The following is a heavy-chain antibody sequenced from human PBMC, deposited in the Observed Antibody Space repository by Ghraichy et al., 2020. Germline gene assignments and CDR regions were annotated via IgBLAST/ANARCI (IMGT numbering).Heavy chain of an antibody. CDR2: IWYDGSKK. V-gene: IGHV3-33*01. Sequence: GESLNISCAASGFTFSSYGMHWVRQGPGKGLEWVSVIWYDGSKKYYADSVKDRFTISRDNSRNTLYLQMNSLRAEDTAVYYCAREMCYGASTYVDYYYYGMDVWGQGTTVTVSS. J-gene: IGHJ6*02. D-gene: IGHD2-15*01. CDR3: AREMCYGASTYVDYYYYGMDV. CDR1: GFTFSSYG.